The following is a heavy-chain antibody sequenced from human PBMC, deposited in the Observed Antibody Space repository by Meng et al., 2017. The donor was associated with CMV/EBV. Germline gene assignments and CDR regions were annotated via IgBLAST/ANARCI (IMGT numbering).Heavy chain of an antibody. CDR1: FNNYW. CDR3: ARPQGYCSSTSCRGWFDP. Sequence: FNNYWVAWVRQMPGNGLAWMGIIYPGDSETIYSPSFQAQVTMSADKSINTAYLQWSSLKASDTAIYYCARPQGYCSSTSCRGWFDPWGQGTLVTVSS. J-gene: IGHJ5*02. CDR2: IYPGDSET. D-gene: IGHD2-2*01. V-gene: IGHV5-51*01.